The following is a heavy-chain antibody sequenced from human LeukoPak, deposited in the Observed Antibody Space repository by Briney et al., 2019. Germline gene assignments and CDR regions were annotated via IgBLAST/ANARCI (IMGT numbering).Heavy chain of an antibody. CDR3: AREYCSGGSCYSRPYYSMDV. V-gene: IGHV3-11*04. J-gene: IGHJ6*02. D-gene: IGHD2-15*01. Sequence: PGGSLRLSCAASGFTFSDYYMSWIRQAPGKGLEWVSYISSSGSTIYYADSVKGRFTISRDNSKNTLYLQMNSLRAEDTAVYYCAREYCSGGSCYSRPYYSMDVWGQGTTVTVSS. CDR1: GFTFSDYY. CDR2: ISSSGSTI.